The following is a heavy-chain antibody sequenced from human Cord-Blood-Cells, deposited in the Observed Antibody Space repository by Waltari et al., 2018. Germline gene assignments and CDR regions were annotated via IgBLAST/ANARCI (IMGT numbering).Heavy chain of an antibody. Sequence: EVQLVQSGAEVKKPGESLKISCKGPGYSFTSYWIGWVRQMPGNGLEGLGIIYPGDSDTRYSPSFQGQVTISADKSISTAYLQWSSLKASDTAMYYCAGRWVPTNDYSNYNWFDPWGQGTLVTVSS. J-gene: IGHJ5*02. CDR1: GYSFTSYW. CDR3: AGRWVPTNDYSNYNWFDP. CDR2: IYPGDSDT. D-gene: IGHD4-4*01. V-gene: IGHV5-51*01.